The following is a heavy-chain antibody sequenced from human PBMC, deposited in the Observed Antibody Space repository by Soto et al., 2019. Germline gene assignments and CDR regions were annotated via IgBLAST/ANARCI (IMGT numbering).Heavy chain of an antibody. Sequence: GGSLRLSCAASGFTFSSYSMNWVRQAPGKGLEWVSYISSSSSTIYYADSVKGRFTISRDNAKNSLYLQMNSLRAEDTAVYYCERDQHVVVVDAGPLDPWGQGTLVTVSS. D-gene: IGHD2-15*01. CDR2: ISSSSSTI. CDR1: GFTFSSYS. V-gene: IGHV3-48*01. CDR3: ERDQHVVVVDAGPLDP. J-gene: IGHJ5*02.